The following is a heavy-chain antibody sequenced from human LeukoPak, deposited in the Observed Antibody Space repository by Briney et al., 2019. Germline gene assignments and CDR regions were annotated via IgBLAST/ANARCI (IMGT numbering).Heavy chain of an antibody. J-gene: IGHJ2*01. CDR3: ARFDGWPYWNFDL. CDR2: MNPNSGNT. D-gene: IGHD5-24*01. Sequence: ASVKVSCKASGYTFTSYGISWVRQATGQGLEWMGWMNPNSGNTGYAQKFQGRVTVTRNTSVSTAYMELSSLRSEDAAVYYCARFDGWPYWNFDLWGRGTLVTVSS. CDR1: GYTFTSYG. V-gene: IGHV1-8*02.